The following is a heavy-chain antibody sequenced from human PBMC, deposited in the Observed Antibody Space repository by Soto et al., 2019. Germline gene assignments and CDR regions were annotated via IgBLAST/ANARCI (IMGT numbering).Heavy chain of an antibody. CDR1: GFTFSSYS. J-gene: IGHJ6*02. CDR2: ISSSSSYI. D-gene: IGHD6-13*01. V-gene: IGHV3-21*01. Sequence: GGSLRLSCAASGFTFSSYSMNWVRQAPGKGLEWVSSISSSSSYIYYADSVKGRFTISRDNAKNSLYLQMNSLRAEDTAVYYCASEIAAAVNYYYYGMDVWGQGTTVTVSS. CDR3: ASEIAAAVNYYYYGMDV.